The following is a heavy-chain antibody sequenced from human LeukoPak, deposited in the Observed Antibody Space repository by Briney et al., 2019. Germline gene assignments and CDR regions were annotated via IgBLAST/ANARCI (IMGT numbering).Heavy chain of an antibody. CDR1: GGSISSYY. CDR3: ARAVGYGDYTIDY. CDR2: IYYSGST. V-gene: IGHV4-59*01. J-gene: IGHJ4*02. D-gene: IGHD4-17*01. Sequence: SETLSLTCTVSGGSISSYYWSWIRQPPGQGLEWIGYIYYSGSTNYNPSLKSRITISVDTSKNQFSLKLSSVSAADTAVYYCARAVGYGDYTIDYWGQGTLVTVSS.